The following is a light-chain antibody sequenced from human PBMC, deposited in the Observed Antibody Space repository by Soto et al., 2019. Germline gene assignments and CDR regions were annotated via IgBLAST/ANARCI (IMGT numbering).Light chain of an antibody. CDR2: AAS. Sequence: DIQMAQSPSSVSASVGDRVTITCRASQGISSWLAWYQQKPGKAPKLLIYAASRLQSGVPSRFSGSRSRADFPLPLSSLQPEDFATYYGQQANSFPFPFGPGTKVDIK. CDR3: QQANSFPFP. CDR1: QGISSW. V-gene: IGKV1-12*01. J-gene: IGKJ3*01.